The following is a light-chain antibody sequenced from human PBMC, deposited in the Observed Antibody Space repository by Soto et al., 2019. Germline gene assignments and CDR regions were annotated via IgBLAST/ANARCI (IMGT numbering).Light chain of an antibody. J-gene: IGLJ2*01. Sequence: QSVLTQPPSASGSPGQSVTISCTGTSSDVGGYKYVSWYQQHPGKAPKFMIYEVSKRPSGVPDRFSCSKSGNTASLTVSGLQTEDEADYYCSSYAGSYVVFGGGTKLTVL. CDR2: EVS. V-gene: IGLV2-8*01. CDR3: SSYAGSYVV. CDR1: SSDVGGYKY.